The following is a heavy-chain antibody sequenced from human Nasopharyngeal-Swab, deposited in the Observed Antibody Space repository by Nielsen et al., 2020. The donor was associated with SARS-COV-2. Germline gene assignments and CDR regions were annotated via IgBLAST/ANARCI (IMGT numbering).Heavy chain of an antibody. D-gene: IGHD3-16*01. J-gene: IGHJ5*02. Sequence: SETLSLTCTVSGGSMRSYYWNWIRQPPGKGLDWIGYIYYSGSTNYNPSLKSRVTISVDTSRNQFSLTLNSVTAADTAVYYCARRGNWFEPWGQGTLVTVSS. CDR3: ARRGNWFEP. CDR2: IYYSGST. CDR1: GGSMRSYY. V-gene: IGHV4-59*08.